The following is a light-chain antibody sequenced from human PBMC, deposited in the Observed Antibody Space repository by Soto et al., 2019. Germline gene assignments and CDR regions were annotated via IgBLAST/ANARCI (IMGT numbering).Light chain of an antibody. CDR2: DAS. Sequence: EIVLTQSPATLSLSPGERATLSCRASQSVSSYLAWYQQKPGQAPRILIYDASNRATGVPARFSGSGSGTDFTLTISSLEPEDFAIYYCQQRRNWPPTFGQGTKVDI. CDR1: QSVSSY. CDR3: QQRRNWPPT. V-gene: IGKV3-11*01. J-gene: IGKJ1*01.